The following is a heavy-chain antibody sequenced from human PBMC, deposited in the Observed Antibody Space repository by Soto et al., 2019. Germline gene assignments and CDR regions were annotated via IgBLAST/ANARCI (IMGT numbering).Heavy chain of an antibody. CDR2: ISAYNGNT. J-gene: IGHJ5*02. CDR3: ARDPDDFWSGYQLNTNWFDP. CDR1: GDTFTSYG. Sequence: QVQLVQSGAEVKKPGASVKVSCKASGDTFTSYGISWVRQAPGQGLEWMGWISAYNGNTNYAQKFQGRVTMTTATATSTAYMERRSLRSDDTAVYYGARDPDDFWSGYQLNTNWFDPWGQGTLVTVSS. D-gene: IGHD3-3*01. V-gene: IGHV1-18*01.